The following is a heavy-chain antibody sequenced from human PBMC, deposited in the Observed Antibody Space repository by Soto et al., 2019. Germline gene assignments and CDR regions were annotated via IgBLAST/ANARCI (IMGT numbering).Heavy chain of an antibody. CDR1: GSISSGGYY. Sequence: GSISSGGYYWSWIRQHPGKGLEWIGYIYYSGSTYYNPSLKSRVTISVDTSKNQFSLKLSSVTAADTAVYYCASLVTIFGVVRGYFDYWGQGTLVTVSS. V-gene: IGHV4-31*02. CDR3: ASLVTIFGVVRGYFDY. CDR2: IYYSGST. D-gene: IGHD3-3*01. J-gene: IGHJ4*02.